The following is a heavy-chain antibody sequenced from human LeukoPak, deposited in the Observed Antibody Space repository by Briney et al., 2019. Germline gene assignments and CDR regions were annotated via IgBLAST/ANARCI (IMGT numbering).Heavy chain of an antibody. CDR1: GGTFSSYA. CDR3: ASLTPLYCGGDCFGLDAFDI. V-gene: IGHV1-69*05. J-gene: IGHJ3*02. Sequence: SVKVSCKASGGTFSSYAISWVRQAPGQGLEWMGRIIPNFGTAHYAQKFHGRVTITTDESTSTAYMELCMLRSEDTAVYYCASLTPLYCGGDCFGLDAFDIWGQGTMVTVSS. D-gene: IGHD2-21*02. CDR2: IIPNFGTA.